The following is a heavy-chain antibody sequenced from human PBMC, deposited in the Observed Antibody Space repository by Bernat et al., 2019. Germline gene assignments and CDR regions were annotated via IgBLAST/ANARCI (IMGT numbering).Heavy chain of an antibody. CDR1: GYSISSGYY. CDR3: ARDFIAVAGSPGY. J-gene: IGHJ4*02. V-gene: IGHV4-38-2*02. D-gene: IGHD6-19*01. CDR2: IYHSGST. Sequence: QVQLQESGPGLVKPSETLSLTCAVSGYSISSGYYWGWIWQPPGKGLEWIGSIYHSGSTYYNPSLKSRVTISVDTSKNQFSLKLSSVTAADTAVYYCARDFIAVAGSPGYWGQGTLVTVSS.